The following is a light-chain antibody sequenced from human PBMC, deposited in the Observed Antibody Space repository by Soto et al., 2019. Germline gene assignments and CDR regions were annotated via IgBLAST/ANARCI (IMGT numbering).Light chain of an antibody. J-gene: IGLJ2*01. CDR2: GVS. CDR3: TSYTSTSTLEVV. Sequence: QSVLTQPASVSGSPGQSITISCTGTSSDVGAYDFVSWYQQHPGKAPKLMIYGVSNRPSGVSNRFSGSKSGNTASLTISGLQAEDEADYYCTSYTSTSTLEVVFGGGTKLTVL. CDR1: SSDVGAYDF. V-gene: IGLV2-14*03.